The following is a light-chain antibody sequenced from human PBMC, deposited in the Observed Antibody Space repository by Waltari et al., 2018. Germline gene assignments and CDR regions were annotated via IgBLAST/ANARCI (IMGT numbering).Light chain of an antibody. J-gene: IGLJ3*02. Sequence: QSALTQPASVSGSPGQSITISCPGTSSHVGTYTYVSWYQQHPGKAPKLLIYDVSYRPSGVSYRFSGSKSGNTASLTISGLQAEDEADYYCSSYITTNTLELFGGGTSLTVL. CDR1: SSHVGTYTY. CDR3: SSYITTNTLEL. CDR2: DVS. V-gene: IGLV2-14*03.